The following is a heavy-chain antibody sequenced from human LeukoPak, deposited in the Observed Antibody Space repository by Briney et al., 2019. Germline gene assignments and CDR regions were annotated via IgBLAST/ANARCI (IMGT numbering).Heavy chain of an antibody. D-gene: IGHD3-22*01. Sequence: AGGSLRLSCAASGFTLSSYGIHWVRQAPGKGLEWVAVIWYDGTNTYYVDSVRGRFTISRDNSKNTLYLQMNSLRAEDTAVYYCARGGHDYYDRSGYYYMSAFDIWGQGTMVTVSS. CDR2: IWYDGTNT. V-gene: IGHV3-33*01. J-gene: IGHJ3*02. CDR3: ARGGHDYYDRSGYYYMSAFDI. CDR1: GFTLSSYG.